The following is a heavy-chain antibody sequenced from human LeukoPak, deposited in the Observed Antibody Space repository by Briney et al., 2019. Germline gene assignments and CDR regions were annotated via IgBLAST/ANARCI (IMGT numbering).Heavy chain of an antibody. J-gene: IGHJ6*03. CDR1: GGSFSGYY. V-gene: IGHV4-34*01. CDR3: ARGRRMTTVTTPFSQLGYYYYMDV. Sequence: PSETLSLTCAVYGGSFSGYYWSWIHQPPGKGLEWIGEINHSGSTNYNPSLKSRVTISVDTSKNQFSLKLSSVTAADTAVYYCARGRRMTTVTTPFSQLGYYYYMDVWGKGTTVTVSS. D-gene: IGHD4-11*01. CDR2: INHSGST.